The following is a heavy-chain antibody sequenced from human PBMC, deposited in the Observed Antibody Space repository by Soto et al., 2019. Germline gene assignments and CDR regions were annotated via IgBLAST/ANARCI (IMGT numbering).Heavy chain of an antibody. CDR2: MDPSDSYT. Sequence: EVQLVQSGAEVKKPGASLRISCKGSGYSFTSYWISWVRHMPGKGLEWLGRMDPSDSYTNYSPSFQGHGTISADKSISTAYLQWSSMKASDTAMYYCARREHYYDSSGYYYGAFDLWGQGTMVTVSS. CDR3: ARREHYYDSSGYYYGAFDL. J-gene: IGHJ3*01. V-gene: IGHV5-10-1*01. CDR1: GYSFTSYW. D-gene: IGHD3-22*01.